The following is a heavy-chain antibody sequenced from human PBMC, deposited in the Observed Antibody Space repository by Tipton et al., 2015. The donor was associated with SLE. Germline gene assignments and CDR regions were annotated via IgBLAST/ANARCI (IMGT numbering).Heavy chain of an antibody. J-gene: IGHJ4*02. Sequence: QLVQSGAEVKKPGESLKISCKGSGYSFTDYWIGWVRQMPGKGLEWMGIIFPGDSDTRYSPSFEGHVIISADKSSSTAHLQWSSLKTSDTAMYYCARGTLAATSRFAYWGQGTLVTVSS. CDR3: ARGTLAATSRFAY. D-gene: IGHD5-12*01. CDR1: GYSFTDYW. CDR2: IFPGDSDT. V-gene: IGHV5-51*01.